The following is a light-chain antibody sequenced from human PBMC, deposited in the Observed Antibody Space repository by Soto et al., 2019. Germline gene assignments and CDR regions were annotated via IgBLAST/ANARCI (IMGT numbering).Light chain of an antibody. Sequence: QPVLTQPASVSVSPGQSSAISCTGTSSDVGGYDYVSWYQQHPDKAPKLMIYEVTKRPSGVSNRFSGSKSGNTASLTISGLQPEDEADYYCSSHTSGSTRVFGSGTKVTVL. CDR2: EVT. V-gene: IGLV2-14*01. CDR3: SSHTSGSTRV. J-gene: IGLJ1*01. CDR1: SSDVGGYDY.